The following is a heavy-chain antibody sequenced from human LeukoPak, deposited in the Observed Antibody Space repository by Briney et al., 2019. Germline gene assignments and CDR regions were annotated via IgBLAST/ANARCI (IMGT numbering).Heavy chain of an antibody. CDR3: ARVSTLGSDAFDI. Sequence: PGGSLRLSCAASGFTVSSNYMNWVRQAPGKGLEWVSSISSSSSYIYYADSVKGRFTISRDNAKNSLYLQMNSLRAEDTAVYYCARVSTLGSDAFDIWGQGTMVTVSS. D-gene: IGHD7-27*01. J-gene: IGHJ3*02. V-gene: IGHV3-21*01. CDR2: ISSSSSYI. CDR1: GFTVSSNY.